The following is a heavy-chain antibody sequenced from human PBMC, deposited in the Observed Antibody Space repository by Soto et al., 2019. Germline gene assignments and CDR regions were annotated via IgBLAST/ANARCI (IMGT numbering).Heavy chain of an antibody. CDR3: ARDASYYSLWSGYYPSRNGMDV. V-gene: IGHV3-33*01. CDR2: IWYDGGKK. Sequence: GSLRLSCAASGFTFSSFGMHWVRQAPGKGLEWVSLIWYDGGKKSYGDSVKGRFTISRDNSRNTVYLQMNSLRADDTAVYYCARDASYYSLWSGYYPSRNGMDVWGQGTTVTVSS. D-gene: IGHD3-3*01. CDR1: GFTFSSFG. J-gene: IGHJ6*02.